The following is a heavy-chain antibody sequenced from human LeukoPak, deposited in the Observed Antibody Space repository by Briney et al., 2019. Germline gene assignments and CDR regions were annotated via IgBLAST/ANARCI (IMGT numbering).Heavy chain of an antibody. D-gene: IGHD3-16*02. Sequence: PGGSLRLSCAASGFTFSSYSMNWVRQAPGKGLEWVSYISSSSSTIYYADSVKGRFTISRDNAKNSLYLQMNSLRAEDTAVYYCAKGGSYRSQPYFDYWGQGTLVTVSS. CDR1: GFTFSSYS. CDR2: ISSSSSTI. CDR3: AKGGSYRSQPYFDY. V-gene: IGHV3-48*01. J-gene: IGHJ4*02.